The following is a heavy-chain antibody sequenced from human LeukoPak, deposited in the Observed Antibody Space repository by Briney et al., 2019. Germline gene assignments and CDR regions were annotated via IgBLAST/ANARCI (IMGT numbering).Heavy chain of an antibody. CDR3: ARERDPGDSSMHYFDY. J-gene: IGHJ4*02. CDR2: IIPIFGTA. CDR1: GGTFSSYA. V-gene: IGHV1-69*06. D-gene: IGHD3-22*01. Sequence: SVKVSCKASGGTFSSYAISWVRQAPGQGLEWMGGIIPIFGTANYAQKFQGRVTITADKSTSTAYMELSSLRSEDTAVYYCARERDPGDSSMHYFDYWGQGTLVTVSS.